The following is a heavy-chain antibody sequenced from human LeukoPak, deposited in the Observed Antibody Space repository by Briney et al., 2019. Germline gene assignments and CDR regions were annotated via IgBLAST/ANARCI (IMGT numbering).Heavy chain of an antibody. CDR2: IGDRGGRT. CDR3: AKRGVVIRVILVGFHKEAYYFDS. D-gene: IGHD3-22*01. Sequence: GGSLRLSCAVSGITLSNYGMSWVRRAPGKGLEWFPGIGDRGGRTNYADSVKGRFTISRGNPKNTLYLQMNSLRAEDTAVYFCAKRGVVIRVILVGFHKEAYYFDSWGQGALVTVSS. J-gene: IGHJ4*02. CDR1: GITLSNYG. V-gene: IGHV3-23*01.